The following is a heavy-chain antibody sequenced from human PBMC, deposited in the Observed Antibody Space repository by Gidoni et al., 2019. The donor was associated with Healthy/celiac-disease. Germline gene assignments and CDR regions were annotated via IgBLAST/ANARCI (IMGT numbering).Heavy chain of an antibody. CDR1: GFTFSSYG. Sequence: QVQLVESGGGVVQPGRSLRLSCAASGFTFSSYGMHWVRQAPGKGLEWVAFIWYDGSNKYYADSVKGRFTISRDNSKNTLYLQMNSLRAEDTAVYYCARALYTVTTYPGYWGQGTLVTVSS. J-gene: IGHJ4*02. CDR3: ARALYTVTTYPGY. D-gene: IGHD4-17*01. CDR2: IWYDGSNK. V-gene: IGHV3-33*01.